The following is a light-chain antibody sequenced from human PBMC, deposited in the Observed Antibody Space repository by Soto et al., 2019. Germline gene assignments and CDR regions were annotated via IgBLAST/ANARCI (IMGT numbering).Light chain of an antibody. CDR1: QSVSSSY. V-gene: IGKV3-20*01. CDR3: QQYGSTPLT. Sequence: EIVLTQSPGTLSLSPGERATLSCMASQSVSSSYLAWYQQKPGQAPRLLIYGASSRATGIPDRFSGSWSGTDFTLTISRLEPEDFAMYYCQQYGSTPLTFGGGTPVEIK. J-gene: IGKJ4*01. CDR2: GAS.